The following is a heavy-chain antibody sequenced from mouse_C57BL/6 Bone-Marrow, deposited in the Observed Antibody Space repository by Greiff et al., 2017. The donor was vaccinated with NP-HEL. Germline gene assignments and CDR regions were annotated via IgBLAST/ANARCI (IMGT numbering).Heavy chain of an antibody. J-gene: IGHJ3*01. D-gene: IGHD3-2*02. Sequence: EVQLQESGPGLVKPSQSLSLTCSVTGYSITSGYYWNWIRQFPGNKLEWMGYISYDGSNNYNPSLKNRISITRDTSKNQFFLKLNSVTTEDTATYYCARGLRQLRPSWFAYWGQGTLVTVSA. CDR2: ISYDGSN. CDR1: GYSITSGYY. CDR3: ARGLRQLRPSWFAY. V-gene: IGHV3-6*01.